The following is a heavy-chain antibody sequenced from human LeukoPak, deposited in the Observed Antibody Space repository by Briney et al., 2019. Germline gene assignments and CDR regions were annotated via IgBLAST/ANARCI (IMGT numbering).Heavy chain of an antibody. D-gene: IGHD2-2*02. J-gene: IGHJ5*02. CDR1: GFTFSSYA. CDR2: ISGSGGST. CDR3: AKGYCSSTSRYSRFDP. V-gene: IGHV3-23*01. Sequence: GGSLRLSCAASGFTFSSYAMSWVRQAPGKGLEWVSTISGSGGSTYYADSVKGRFTISRDNSKNTLYLQMNSLRAEDTAVYYCAKGYCSSTSRYSRFDPWGQGTLVTVSS.